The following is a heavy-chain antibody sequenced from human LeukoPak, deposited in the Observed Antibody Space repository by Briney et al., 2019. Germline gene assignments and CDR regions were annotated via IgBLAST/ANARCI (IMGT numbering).Heavy chain of an antibody. V-gene: IGHV1-18*01. CDR1: GYTFTSYG. J-gene: IGHJ4*02. D-gene: IGHD2-2*01. Sequence: ASVKVSCKASGYTFTSYGISWVRQAPGQGLEWMGWISAYNGNTNYAQKLQGRVTMTTDTSTSTAYMELRSLRSDDTAVYYCASADCSSTSCFFDYWGQGTLVTVSS. CDR3: ASADCSSTSCFFDY. CDR2: ISAYNGNT.